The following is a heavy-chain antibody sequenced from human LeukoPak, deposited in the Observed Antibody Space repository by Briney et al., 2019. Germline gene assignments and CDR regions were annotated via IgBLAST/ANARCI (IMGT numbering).Heavy chain of an antibody. V-gene: IGHV4-39*07. CDR2: ISSSGTA. Sequence: SETLSLTCAVSGGSITSTKYFWVWIRQPPGKELELIGIISSSGTADYNPSLKSRVTISQDTSQNQFSLKLTSVTTADTAVYYCAGLGVMVLVYQFEYWGRGTRVTVSS. CDR1: GGSITSTKYF. CDR3: AGLGVMVLVYQFEY. D-gene: IGHD2-8*01. J-gene: IGHJ4*02.